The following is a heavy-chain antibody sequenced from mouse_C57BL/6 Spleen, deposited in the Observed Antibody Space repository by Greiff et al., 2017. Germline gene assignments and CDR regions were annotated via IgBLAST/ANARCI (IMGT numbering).Heavy chain of an antibody. V-gene: IGHV1-50*01. CDR1: GYTFTSYW. CDR3: ARSSDYDRYFDV. J-gene: IGHJ1*03. D-gene: IGHD2-4*01. Sequence: VQLQQPGAELVKPGASVKLSCKASGYTFTSYWMPWVKQRPGQGLEWIGEIDPSDSYTNYNQKFKGKATLTVDTSSSTAYMQLSSLTSEDSAVYYCARSSDYDRYFDVWGTGTTVTVSS. CDR2: IDPSDSYT.